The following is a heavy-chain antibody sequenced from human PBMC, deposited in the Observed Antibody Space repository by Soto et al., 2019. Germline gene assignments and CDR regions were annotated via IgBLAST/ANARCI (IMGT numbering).Heavy chain of an antibody. CDR3: ARDCSGGSCYPGMDV. Sequence: EVQLVESGGGLVKPGGSLRLSCAASGFNFNSYTINWVRQAPGKRLEWLSSISSSGYIFSTDSVRGRFTNSRDNANNSVYLQINILRAEDTAVYFCARDCSGGSCYPGMDVWGQGTTVTVPS. CDR2: ISSSGYI. J-gene: IGHJ6*02. V-gene: IGHV3-21*01. CDR1: GFNFNSYT. D-gene: IGHD2-15*01.